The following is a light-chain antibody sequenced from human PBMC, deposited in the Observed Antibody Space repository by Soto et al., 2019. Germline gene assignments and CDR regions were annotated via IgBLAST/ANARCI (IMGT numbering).Light chain of an antibody. CDR3: QQYGSSPET. J-gene: IGKJ2*01. CDR2: GAS. V-gene: IGKV3-20*01. CDR1: QSVSSSY. Sequence: EIVLTQSPGTLSLSPGERATLSCRASQSVSSSYLAWYQQKPGQAPRLLIYGASSRATGIPERISGSGSGTDFTLTISRLEPEDCAVYYCQQYGSSPETFGQGTKLEIK.